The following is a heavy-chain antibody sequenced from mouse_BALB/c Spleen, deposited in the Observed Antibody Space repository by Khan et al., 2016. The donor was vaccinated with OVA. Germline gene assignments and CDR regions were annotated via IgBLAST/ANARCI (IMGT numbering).Heavy chain of an antibody. CDR1: GFTFSNYW. CDR2: IRLKSNIYAT. J-gene: IGHJ1*01. CDR3: TRGWDWYFDV. Sequence: EVKLEESGGGLVQPGGSMKLSCVASGFTFSNYWMNWVRQSPEKGFEWVAEIRLKSNIYATHYAESVRGRFNISRDDSRGGVYLQMNNLGAEDTGIYYCTRGWDWYFDVWGAGTTVTVSS. V-gene: IGHV6-6*02. D-gene: IGHD3-3*01.